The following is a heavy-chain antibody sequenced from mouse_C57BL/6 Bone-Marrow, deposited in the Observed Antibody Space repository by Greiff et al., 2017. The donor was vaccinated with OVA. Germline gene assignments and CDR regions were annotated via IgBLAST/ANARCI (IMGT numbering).Heavy chain of an antibody. CDR1: GYSFTGYY. D-gene: IGHD1-1*02. Sequence: VQLKESGPELVKPGASVKISCKASGYSFTGYYMHWVKQSHGNILDWIGYIYPYNVVSSYNQNFKGKATLTVDKSSSTAYMELRSLTSEDSAVYYCAIWSYYCDYWGQGTTLTVSS. V-gene: IGHV1-31*01. CDR3: AIWSYYCDY. J-gene: IGHJ2*01. CDR2: IYPYNVVS.